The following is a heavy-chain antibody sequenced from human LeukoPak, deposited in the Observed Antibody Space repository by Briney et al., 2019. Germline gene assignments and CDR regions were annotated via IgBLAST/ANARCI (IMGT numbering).Heavy chain of an antibody. V-gene: IGHV3-23*01. CDR2: ISGSGGST. Sequence: GGSLRLSCAASGFTFNIYGMNWVRQAPGKGLGWVSAISGSGGSTHYADSVKGRFTISRDNSKNTLYLQMNSLRADDTAVYYCVRGYSYGWFDPWGQGTLVTVSS. CDR3: VRGYSYGWFDP. CDR1: GFTFNIYG. D-gene: IGHD5-18*01. J-gene: IGHJ5*02.